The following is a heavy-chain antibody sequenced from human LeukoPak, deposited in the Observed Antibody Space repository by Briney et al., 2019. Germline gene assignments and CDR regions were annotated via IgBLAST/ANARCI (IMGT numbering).Heavy chain of an antibody. CDR3: VKITSVTGGDC. CDR2: ISNDGSRS. Sequence: GGSLRHSCSASGFTFSAYAMYWVRQAPGKGLEYVSGISNDGSRSFHADSVKGRFTISRDNSKNTLYLQMSSLRAEDTALYYCVKITSVTGGDCWGQGTRLTVSS. V-gene: IGHV3-64D*09. J-gene: IGHJ4*02. D-gene: IGHD1-1*01. CDR1: GFTFSAYA.